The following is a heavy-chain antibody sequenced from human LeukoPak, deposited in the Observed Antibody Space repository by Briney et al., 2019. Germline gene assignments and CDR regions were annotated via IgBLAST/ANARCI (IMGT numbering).Heavy chain of an antibody. J-gene: IGHJ3*02. V-gene: IGHV5-51*01. CDR3: AREYSSGWYSSSAFDT. CDR1: GYSFTSYW. Sequence: GESLKISCKGSGYSFTSYWIGWVRQMPGKGLEWMGIIYPGDSDTRYSPSFQGQVTISADKSISTAYLQWSSLKASGTAMYYCAREYSSGWYSSSAFDTWGQGTMVTVSS. CDR2: IYPGDSDT. D-gene: IGHD6-19*01.